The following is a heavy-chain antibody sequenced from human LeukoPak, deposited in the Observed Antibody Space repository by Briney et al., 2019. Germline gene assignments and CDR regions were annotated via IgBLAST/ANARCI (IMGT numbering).Heavy chain of an antibody. CDR2: ISYDGSNK. CDR1: GSSFSSYG. V-gene: IGHV3-30*18. D-gene: IGHD3-16*01. CDR3: AKKGRGLDY. J-gene: IGHJ4*02. Sequence: GKSLRLSCAASGSSFSSYGMHWVRQAPGKGLEWVAVISYDGSNKYYADSVKGRFTISRDNSKNTLYLQMNSLRAEDTAVYHCAKKGRGLDYWGQGTLVTVSS.